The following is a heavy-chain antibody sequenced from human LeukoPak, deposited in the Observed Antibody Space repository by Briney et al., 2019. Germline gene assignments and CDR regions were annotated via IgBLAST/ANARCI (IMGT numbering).Heavy chain of an antibody. Sequence: GGSLRLSCAASGFTFSSYGIHWVRQAPGKGLEWVAVIWYDGSNKYYADSVEGRFTISRDNSKNTLSLQMNSLRAEDTAVYYCARDRAAAASSDYYYYGMDVWGKGTTVTVSS. D-gene: IGHD6-13*01. CDR3: ARDRAAAASSDYYYYGMDV. CDR2: IWYDGSNK. CDR1: GFTFSSYG. J-gene: IGHJ6*04. V-gene: IGHV3-33*01.